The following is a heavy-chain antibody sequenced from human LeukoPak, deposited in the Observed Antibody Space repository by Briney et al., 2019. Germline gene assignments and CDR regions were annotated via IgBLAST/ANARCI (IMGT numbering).Heavy chain of an antibody. V-gene: IGHV3-48*02. D-gene: IGHD3-22*01. J-gene: IGHJ3*02. Sequence: GGSLRPSCAASGFTFSSYSMNWVRQAPGKGLEWVSYISSSSSTIYYADSVKGRFTISRDNAKNSLYLQMNSLRDEDTAVYYCARDTLGATMIVVVTRPDAFDIWGQGTMVTVSS. CDR1: GFTFSSYS. CDR2: ISSSSSTI. CDR3: ARDTLGATMIVVVTRPDAFDI.